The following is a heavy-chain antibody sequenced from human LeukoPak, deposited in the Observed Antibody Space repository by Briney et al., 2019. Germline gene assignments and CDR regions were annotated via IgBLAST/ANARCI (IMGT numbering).Heavy chain of an antibody. CDR1: GYTFTGYY. CDR3: ARVSNFLEFSANFDS. Sequence: GASVKVSCKASGYTFTGYYMHWVRQAPGQGLEWMGWINPNSGGTNYAQKFQGRVTMTRDTSISTAYMELSRLRSDDTAVYYCARVSNFLEFSANFDSWGQGTLVTVSS. D-gene: IGHD2/OR15-2a*01. CDR2: INPNSGGT. J-gene: IGHJ4*02. V-gene: IGHV1-2*02.